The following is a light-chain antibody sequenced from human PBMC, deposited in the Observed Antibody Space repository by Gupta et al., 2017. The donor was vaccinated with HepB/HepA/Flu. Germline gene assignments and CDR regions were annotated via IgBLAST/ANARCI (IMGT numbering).Light chain of an antibody. Sequence: QSALTQPASVSGSPGQPITISCTGTSSDVGYCNYVSLYQQHPGKAPKLLIYDVTNRPSGVSNRFSGSKSGNTASPTISGLQSEDEADYYCSSCTTSNTYFFGTGTKVTVL. V-gene: IGLV2-14*03. CDR2: DVT. CDR3: SSCTTSNTYF. CDR1: SSDVGYCNY. J-gene: IGLJ1*01.